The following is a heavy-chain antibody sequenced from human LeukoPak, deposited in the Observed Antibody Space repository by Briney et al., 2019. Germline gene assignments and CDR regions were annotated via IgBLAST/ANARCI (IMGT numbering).Heavy chain of an antibody. D-gene: IGHD5-24*01. V-gene: IGHV4-39*01. Sequence: SETLSLTCTVSGASISSSNYYWGWVRQPPGKGLEWIGSMYYTRNTFYNPSLKSRVTISVDTSTNQFSLRLSSVTAADTAVYYCGRHYGYNAFDYWGRGILVTVSS. CDR1: GASISSSNYY. CDR3: GRHYGYNAFDY. CDR2: MYYTRNT. J-gene: IGHJ4*02.